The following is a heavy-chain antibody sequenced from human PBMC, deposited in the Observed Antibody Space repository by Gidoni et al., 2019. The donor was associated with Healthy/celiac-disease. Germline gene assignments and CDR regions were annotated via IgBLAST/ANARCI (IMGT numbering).Heavy chain of an antibody. Sequence: QVQLQQCGSGLSKPSETLSPTCAVYGGSFSGYYWSWIRQPPGKGLEWIGEINHSGSTNYNPSLKSRVTISVDTSKNQCSLKLSSVTAADTAVYYCARRGDSSSWYVDPRHGYSSGWSKGATFDYWGQGTLVTVSS. D-gene: IGHD6-19*01. J-gene: IGHJ4*02. CDR1: GGSFSGYY. V-gene: IGHV4-34*01. CDR2: INHSGST. CDR3: ARRGDSSSWYVDPRHGYSSGWSKGATFDY.